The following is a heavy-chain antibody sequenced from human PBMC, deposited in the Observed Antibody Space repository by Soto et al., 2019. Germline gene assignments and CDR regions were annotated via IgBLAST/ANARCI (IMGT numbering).Heavy chain of an antibody. J-gene: IGHJ5*02. CDR1: GGSISSSSYY. Sequence: PSETLSLTCTVSGGSISSSSYYWGWIRQPPGKGLEWIGSIYYSGSTYYNPSLKSRVTISVDASKNQLSLKLSSVTAADTAVYYCATLGIAAAGAINNWFDPWGQGTLVTVSS. CDR2: IYYSGST. D-gene: IGHD6-13*01. CDR3: ATLGIAAAGAINNWFDP. V-gene: IGHV4-39*01.